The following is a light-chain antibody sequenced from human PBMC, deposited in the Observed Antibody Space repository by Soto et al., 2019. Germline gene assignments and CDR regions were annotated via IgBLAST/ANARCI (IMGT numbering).Light chain of an antibody. CDR2: DVS. CDR3: SSYTSSSTPWV. Sequence: QSALTQPASVSGSPGQSITISCTGTSSDVGGYNYVSWYQQHPGKAPKLMIYDVSNRPSGVSNRFSGSKSGNTASLTISGLQAEDEADYYCSSYTSSSTPWVFGGGTKPPS. CDR1: SSDVGGYNY. J-gene: IGLJ3*02. V-gene: IGLV2-14*01.